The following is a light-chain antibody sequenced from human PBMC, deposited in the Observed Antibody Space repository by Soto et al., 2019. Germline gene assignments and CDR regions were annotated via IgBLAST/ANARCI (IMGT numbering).Light chain of an antibody. CDR2: GAS. V-gene: IGKV3-20*01. CDR1: QSVSNRY. J-gene: IGKJ4*01. CDR3: QQYGSSPLT. Sequence: EIVLTQSPGTLSLSPGQRATLSCRASQSVSNRYLAWYQQKLGQAPRLLIYGASSRATGIPDRFSGSGSGTDFTLTISRLEPEDFAVYYCQQYGSSPLTFGGGTKVEIK.